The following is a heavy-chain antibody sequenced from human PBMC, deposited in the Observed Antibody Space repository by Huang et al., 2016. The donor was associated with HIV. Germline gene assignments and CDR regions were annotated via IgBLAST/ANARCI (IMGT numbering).Heavy chain of an antibody. CDR1: GFTFSNYW. CDR3: ASENDFWSGPDAFDI. D-gene: IGHD3-3*01. Sequence: EVQLVESGGGLVQPGGSLRLSCAASGFTFSNYWMGWVRQARGRGVGGGAVIKAVVSEKFYVDSAKGRFTICRDKAKDSLYLHMNSLRAEDTAVYYCASENDFWSGPDAFDIWGQGTMVTVSS. J-gene: IGHJ3*02. V-gene: IGHV3-7*01. CDR2: IKAVVSEK.